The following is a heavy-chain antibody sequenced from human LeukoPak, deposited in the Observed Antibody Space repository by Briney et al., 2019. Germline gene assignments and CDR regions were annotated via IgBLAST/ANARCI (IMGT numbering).Heavy chain of an antibody. J-gene: IGHJ3*02. V-gene: IGHV5-51*01. D-gene: IGHD1-26*01. Sequence: GESLKISCKGSGYRFTSYWIGWVRPMPGKGLEWMGIIYPGDSDTRYSPSFQGQVTISADKSISTAYLQWSSLKASDTAMYYCASPHGLVGATKGGAFDIWGQGTMVTVSS. CDR1: GYRFTSYW. CDR2: IYPGDSDT. CDR3: ASPHGLVGATKGGAFDI.